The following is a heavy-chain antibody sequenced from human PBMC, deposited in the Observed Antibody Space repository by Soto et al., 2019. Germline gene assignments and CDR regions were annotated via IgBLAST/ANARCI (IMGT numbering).Heavy chain of an antibody. J-gene: IGHJ4*02. V-gene: IGHV3-72*01. D-gene: IGHD1-26*01. CDR3: ARGWALGELLPGAFDY. CDR1: GFTFRDHY. Sequence: EVQLVESGGGLVQLGGSLRLSCAASGFTFRDHYMDWVRQAPGKGLEWVGRIRNKANNYATEYAASVKDRFTISRDDSKNSLYLQMNSLKTEDTAVYYCARGWALGELLPGAFDYWGQGILVTVSS. CDR2: IRNKANNYAT.